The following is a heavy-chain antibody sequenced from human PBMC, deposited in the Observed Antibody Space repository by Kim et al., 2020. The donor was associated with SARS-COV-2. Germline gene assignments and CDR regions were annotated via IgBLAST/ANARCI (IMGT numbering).Heavy chain of an antibody. D-gene: IGHD1-26*01. V-gene: IGHV3-30*18. J-gene: IGHJ4*02. CDR2: ISYDGSNK. CDR3: AKDWEQPGFDY. Sequence: GGSLRLSCAASGFTFSSYGMHWVRQAPGKGLEWVAVISYDGSNKYYADSMKGRFTISRDNSKNTLYLQMNSLRAEDTAVYYCAKDWEQPGFDYWGQGTLVTVSS. CDR1: GFTFSSYG.